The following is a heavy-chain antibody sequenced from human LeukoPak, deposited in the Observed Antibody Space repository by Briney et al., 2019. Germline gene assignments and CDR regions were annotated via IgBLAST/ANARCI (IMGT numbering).Heavy chain of an antibody. J-gene: IGHJ4*02. CDR1: GFTFSTYW. CDR2: INTDGSTS. CDR3: VRGGVGTSGYFDF. D-gene: IGHD3-10*01. Sequence: GGSLRLSCAASGFTFSTYWMHWVRQAPGKGLVWVSRINTDGSTSNYADSVKGRFTISRDNAKNTLYLQMNSLRAEDTAIYYCVRGGVGTSGYFDFWGQGTLVTVSS. V-gene: IGHV3-74*01.